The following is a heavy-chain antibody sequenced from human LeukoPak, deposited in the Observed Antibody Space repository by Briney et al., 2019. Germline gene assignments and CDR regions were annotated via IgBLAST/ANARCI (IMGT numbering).Heavy chain of an antibody. Sequence: GGSLRLSCAASGFTFSSYSMNWVRQAPGKGLEWVSYISSSSSTIYYADSVRGRFTISRDNAKNSLYLQMNSLRAEDTAVYYCARDLTGYSNYAAKRRYWGQGTLVTVSS. D-gene: IGHD4-11*01. J-gene: IGHJ4*02. CDR1: GFTFSSYS. V-gene: IGHV3-48*01. CDR2: ISSSSSTI. CDR3: ARDLTGYSNYAAKRRY.